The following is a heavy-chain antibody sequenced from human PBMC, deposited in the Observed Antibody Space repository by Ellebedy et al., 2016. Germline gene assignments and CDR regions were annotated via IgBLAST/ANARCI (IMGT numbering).Heavy chain of an antibody. CDR3: ARVLPSGSYYKGAFDI. D-gene: IGHD3-10*01. V-gene: IGHV3-21*01. CDR1: GFTFSSYS. J-gene: IGHJ3*02. CDR2: ISSSSSYI. Sequence: GESLKISCAASGFTFSSYSMNWVRQAPGKGLEWVSSISSSSSYIYYADSVKGRFAISRDNAKNSLYLQMNSLRAEDTAVYYCARVLPSGSYYKGAFDIWGQGTMVTVSS.